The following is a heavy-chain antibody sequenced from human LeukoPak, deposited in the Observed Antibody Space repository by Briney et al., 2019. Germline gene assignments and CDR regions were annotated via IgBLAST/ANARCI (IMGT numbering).Heavy chain of an antibody. Sequence: SETLSLTCAVYGGSFSGYYWSWIRQPPGKRLEWIGEINHSGSTNYNPSLKSRVTISVDTSKNQFSLKLSSVTAADTAVYYCARGKMGLLRYYDYWGQGTLVTVSS. CDR2: INHSGST. D-gene: IGHD3-9*01. V-gene: IGHV4-34*01. CDR3: ARGKMGLLRYYDY. CDR1: GGSFSGYY. J-gene: IGHJ4*02.